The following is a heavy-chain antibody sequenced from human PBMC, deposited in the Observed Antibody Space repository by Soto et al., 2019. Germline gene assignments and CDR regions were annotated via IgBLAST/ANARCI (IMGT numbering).Heavy chain of an antibody. Sequence: QVQLVQSGTEVKKPGSSVKVSCKTSGGTVTSYPISWVRQAPGQGLEWMGGIITFFRTPNYAQRFQGRLTIAADESARSAFMELSGLTSDDTAVYYCARVSPTERGKASGLGYFDYWGQGTLVSVSS. CDR1: GGTVTSYP. D-gene: IGHD2-15*01. CDR3: ARVSPTERGKASGLGYFDY. CDR2: IITFFRTP. V-gene: IGHV1-69*01. J-gene: IGHJ4*02.